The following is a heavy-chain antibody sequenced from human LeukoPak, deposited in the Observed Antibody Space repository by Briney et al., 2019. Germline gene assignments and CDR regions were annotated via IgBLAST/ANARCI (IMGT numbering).Heavy chain of an antibody. CDR1: GYTLTELS. D-gene: IGHD3-10*01. Sequence: ASVKVSCKVSGYTLTELSMHWVRQAPGKGLEWMGGFDPEDGETIYAQKFQGRVTMTEDTSTDTAYMGLSSLRSEDTAVYYCATRLDCHGAGGLYCWGEETLVTVSS. CDR2: FDPEDGET. V-gene: IGHV1-24*01. J-gene: IGHJ4*02. CDR3: ATRLDCHGAGGLYC.